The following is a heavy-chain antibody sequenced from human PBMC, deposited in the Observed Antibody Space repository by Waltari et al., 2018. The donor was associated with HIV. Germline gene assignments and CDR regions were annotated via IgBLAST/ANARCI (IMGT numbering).Heavy chain of an antibody. J-gene: IGHJ6*02. V-gene: IGHV3-21*01. CDR2: ISTNGNYK. CDR3: ARGGNYDFWSGWYDYYYGMDV. D-gene: IGHD3-3*01. Sequence: DVQLVESGGGLVKPGGSLRLSCAASGFSFSSHSINWVRQAPGKGLEWVSSISTNGNYKYYTDSVKGRLTISRDNAKNSLYLQMNSLRAEDTAVYYCARGGNYDFWSGWYDYYYGMDVWGQGTTVTVSS. CDR1: GFSFSSHS.